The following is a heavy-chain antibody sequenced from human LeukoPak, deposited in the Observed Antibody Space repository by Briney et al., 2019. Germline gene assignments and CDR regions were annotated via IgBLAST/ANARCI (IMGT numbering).Heavy chain of an antibody. J-gene: IGHJ5*02. CDR3: ARDNAYYGSGRNNWFDP. Sequence: SETLSLTCTVSGGSISSYYWSWIRQPPGKGLEWIGYIYTSGSTNYNPSLKSRVTISVDTSKNQFSLKLSSVTAADTAVYYCARDNAYYGSGRNNWFDPWGQGTLVTVSS. CDR2: IYTSGST. V-gene: IGHV4-59*01. D-gene: IGHD3-10*01. CDR1: GGSISSYY.